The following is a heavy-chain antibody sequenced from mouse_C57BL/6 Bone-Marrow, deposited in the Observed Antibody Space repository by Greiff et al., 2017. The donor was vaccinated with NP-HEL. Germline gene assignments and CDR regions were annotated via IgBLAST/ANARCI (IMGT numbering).Heavy chain of an antibody. J-gene: IGHJ2*01. CDR3: ARFSSGPYYFDY. CDR1: GYTFTSYG. Sequence: VQLVESGAELARPGASVKLSCKASGYTFTSYGISWVKQRTGQGLEWIGEIYPRSGNTYYNEKFKGKATLTADKSSSTAYMERRSLTSEDSAVYFCARFSSGPYYFDYWGQGTTLTVSS. V-gene: IGHV1-81*01. D-gene: IGHD3-2*02. CDR2: IYPRSGNT.